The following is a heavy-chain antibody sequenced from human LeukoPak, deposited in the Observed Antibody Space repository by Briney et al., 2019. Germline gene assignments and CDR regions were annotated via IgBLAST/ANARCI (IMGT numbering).Heavy chain of an antibody. CDR1: GGSFSGYY. Sequence: SETLSLTCAVYGGSFSGYYWSWIRQPPGKGLEWIGEINHSGSTNYNPSLKSRVTISVDTSKDQFSLNLNSVTAADTAVYYCARLRSPGDFDYWGQGTLVTVSS. J-gene: IGHJ4*02. D-gene: IGHD1-26*01. CDR3: ARLRSPGDFDY. CDR2: INHSGST. V-gene: IGHV4-34*01.